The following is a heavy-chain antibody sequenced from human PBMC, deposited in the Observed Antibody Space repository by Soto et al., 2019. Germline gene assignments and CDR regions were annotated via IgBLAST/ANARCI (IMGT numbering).Heavy chain of an antibody. V-gene: IGHV1-18*01. CDR3: ASSYSGYLDN. CDR1: GYTFTSYG. J-gene: IGHJ4*02. CDR2: ISAYNGNT. Sequence: ASVKVSCKASGYTFTSYGISWVRQAPGQGLEWMGWISAYNGNTNYAQKLQGRVTMTTDTSTSTAYMELRSLRSDADTALYYCASSYSGYLDNWGQGTLVTVSS. D-gene: IGHD3-22*01.